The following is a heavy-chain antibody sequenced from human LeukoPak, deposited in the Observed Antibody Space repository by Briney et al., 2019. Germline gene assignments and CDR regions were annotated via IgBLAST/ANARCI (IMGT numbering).Heavy chain of an antibody. CDR3: ARGTLGYCSSTSCLNWFDP. V-gene: IGHV3-74*01. CDR1: GFTFSSYW. Sequence: PGGSLRPSCAASGFTFSSYWMHWVRQAPGKGLVWVSRINSDGSSTSYADSVKGRFTISRDNAKNTLYLQMNSLRAEDTAVYYCARGTLGYCSSTSCLNWFDPWGQGTLVTVSS. CDR2: INSDGSST. D-gene: IGHD2-2*01. J-gene: IGHJ5*02.